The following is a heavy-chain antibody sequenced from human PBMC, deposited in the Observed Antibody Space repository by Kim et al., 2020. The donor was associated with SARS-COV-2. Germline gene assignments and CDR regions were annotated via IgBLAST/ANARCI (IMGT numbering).Heavy chain of an antibody. Sequence: GGSLRLSCAASGFTFSSYGMHWVRQAPGKGLEWVAVISYDGSNKYYADSVKGRFTISRDNSKNTLYLQMNSLRAEDTAVYYCAREYWVVGSSRYYYYYYGMDVWGQGTTVTVSS. CDR3: AREYWVVGSSRYYYYYYGMDV. D-gene: IGHD6-13*01. CDR2: ISYDGSNK. J-gene: IGHJ6*02. CDR1: GFTFSSYG. V-gene: IGHV3-33*05.